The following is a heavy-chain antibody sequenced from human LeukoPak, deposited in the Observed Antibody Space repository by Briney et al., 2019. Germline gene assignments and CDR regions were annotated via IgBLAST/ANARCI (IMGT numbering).Heavy chain of an antibody. Sequence: GGSLRLSCAASGFTFNNYAMSWVRQAPGKGLEWVSGISGSGDNTYYADSVKGRFTISRDNSKNTLYVQVNSLGTEDTAAYYCAKGSYYDSSGSFYFDHWGQGTLVTVSS. J-gene: IGHJ4*02. CDR2: ISGSGDNT. CDR3: AKGSYYDSSGSFYFDH. CDR1: GFTFNNYA. D-gene: IGHD3-22*01. V-gene: IGHV3-23*01.